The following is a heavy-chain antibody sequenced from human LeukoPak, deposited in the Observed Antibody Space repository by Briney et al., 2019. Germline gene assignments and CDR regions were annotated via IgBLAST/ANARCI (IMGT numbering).Heavy chain of an antibody. D-gene: IGHD5-18*01. Sequence: GGPLRLSCAASGFTFNTFGIHWVRQAPGKGLDWVAVISYDGNKEYYADSVKGRFTISRDNSKNTLYLQMNSLRAEDTAVYYCARDWNRYGLDYWGQGTLVTVSS. CDR1: GFTFNTFG. CDR3: ARDWNRYGLDY. V-gene: IGHV3-30*03. CDR2: ISYDGNKE. J-gene: IGHJ4*02.